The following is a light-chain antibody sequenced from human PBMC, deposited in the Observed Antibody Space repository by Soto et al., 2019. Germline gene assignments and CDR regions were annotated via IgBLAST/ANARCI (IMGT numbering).Light chain of an antibody. CDR2: NAY. CDR3: QHYSDGPLT. V-gene: IGKV3-15*01. Sequence: EIVMTQSPATLSVSPGEGATLYCRASQGIGTTLAWYQQKPGQTPRLLIYNAYIRATGVPARFSGSASGTEFTLTISSLQSEDFAVYYCQHYSDGPLTFGGGTRVENK. J-gene: IGKJ4*01. CDR1: QGIGTT.